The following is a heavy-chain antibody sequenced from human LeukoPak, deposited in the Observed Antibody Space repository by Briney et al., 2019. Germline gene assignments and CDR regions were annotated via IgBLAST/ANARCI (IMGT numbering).Heavy chain of an antibody. CDR3: AKYRSGIKAVAWKTYYYYMDV. D-gene: IGHD6-19*01. CDR2: ISGSGGST. CDR1: GFTFSSYA. Sequence: PGGSLRLSCAASGFTFSSYAMSWVRQAPGKGLEWVSAISGSGGSTYYADSVKGRFTISRDNSKNTLYLQMNSLRAEDTAVYYCAKYRSGIKAVAWKTYYYYMDVWGKGTTVTVSS. J-gene: IGHJ6*03. V-gene: IGHV3-23*01.